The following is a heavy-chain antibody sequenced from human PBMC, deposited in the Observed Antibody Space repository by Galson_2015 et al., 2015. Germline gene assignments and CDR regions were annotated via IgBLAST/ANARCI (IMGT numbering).Heavy chain of an antibody. V-gene: IGHV3-23*01. CDR2: IRGSDNST. J-gene: IGHJ2*01. Sequence: SLRLSCAASGFSFSTYAMSWVRQAPGKGLEWASFIRGSDNSTYYADSVKGRFTISRDNSKNTLYLHMNSLRAEDTAVFYCAKGPLHSRGYSNWYFDLWGRGTLVTVSS. CDR1: GFSFSTYA. D-gene: IGHD3-22*01. CDR3: AKGPLHSRGYSNWYFDL.